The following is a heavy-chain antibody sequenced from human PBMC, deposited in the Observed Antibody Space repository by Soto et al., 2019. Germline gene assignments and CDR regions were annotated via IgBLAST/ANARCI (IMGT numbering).Heavy chain of an antibody. CDR1: SGSIRSSNW. J-gene: IGHJ4*02. CDR3: ARGSRDTALVLPRFDF. D-gene: IGHD5-18*01. V-gene: IGHV4-4*02. Sequence: SLTGAVSSGSIRSSNWWRSVRQPPGKGLEWIGDIYHSGSTYYNPSLKSRVTISMDTSKNQFSLKLTSVTAADTAVYYCARGSRDTALVLPRFDFWGQRTLVTVSS. CDR2: IYHSGST.